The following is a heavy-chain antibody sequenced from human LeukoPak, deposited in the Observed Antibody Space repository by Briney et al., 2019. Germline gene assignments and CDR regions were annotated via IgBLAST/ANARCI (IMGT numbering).Heavy chain of an antibody. CDR3: AKGNYYGPFDY. CDR1: GFTFSSYG. J-gene: IGHJ4*02. CDR2: ISYDGSNK. Sequence: GRSPRLSCAASGFTFSSYGMHWVRQAPGKGLEWVAVISYDGSNKYFADSVKGRFTISRDNSKNTLYLQMNSLRAEDTAVYYCAKGNYYGPFDYWAREPWSPSPQ. V-gene: IGHV3-30*18. D-gene: IGHD3-10*01.